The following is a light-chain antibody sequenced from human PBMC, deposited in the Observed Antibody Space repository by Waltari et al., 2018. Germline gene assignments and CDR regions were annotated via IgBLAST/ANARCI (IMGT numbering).Light chain of an antibody. CDR3: QTWGSGIVT. CDR1: TGHSAFA. CDR2: LNIDGSH. J-gene: IGLJ2*01. V-gene: IGLV4-69*01. Sequence: QPVLTQSPSASASLRASVKLTCTLSTGHSAFAIAWHQHQPERGPRYFMKLNIDGSHTKGDEIPDRFSGSSSGAERYLIISSLQSEDEAAYYCQTWGSGIVTFGGGTQLTVL.